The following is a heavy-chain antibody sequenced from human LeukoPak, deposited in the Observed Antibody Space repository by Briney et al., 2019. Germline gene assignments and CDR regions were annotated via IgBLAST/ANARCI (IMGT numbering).Heavy chain of an antibody. D-gene: IGHD3-3*01. J-gene: IGHJ6*03. CDR3: ARSVRSGYYYYYMDV. Sequence: SETLSLTCAVSGGSVSSSNWWSWVRQSPGKGLEWIGKIYRTDSTNYNPSLESRVTISVDTSKNQFSLKLSSVTAADTAVYYCARSVRSGYYYYYMDVWGKGTTVTVSS. CDR1: GGSVSSSNW. CDR2: IYRTDST. V-gene: IGHV4-4*02.